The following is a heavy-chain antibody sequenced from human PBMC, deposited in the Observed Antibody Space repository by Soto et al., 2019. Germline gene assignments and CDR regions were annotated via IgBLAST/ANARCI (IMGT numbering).Heavy chain of an antibody. CDR1: GGSISSSSYY. J-gene: IGHJ6*02. D-gene: IGHD4-4*01. CDR3: ASKTTVTTSGEYYYYGMDV. CDR2: IYYSGST. V-gene: IGHV4-31*03. Sequence: SETLSLTCTVSGGSISSSSYYWGCIRQPPGKGLEWIGYIYYSGSTYYNPSLKSRVTISVDTSKNQFSLKLSSVTAADTAVYYCASKTTVTTSGEYYYYGMDVWGQGTTVTVSS.